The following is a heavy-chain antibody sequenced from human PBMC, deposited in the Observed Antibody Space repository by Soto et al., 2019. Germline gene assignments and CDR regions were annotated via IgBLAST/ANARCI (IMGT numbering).Heavy chain of an antibody. CDR1: GYTFTSYY. D-gene: IGHD3-22*01. J-gene: IGHJ4*02. CDR3: ARGRGYYDSSGYEAFDY. Sequence: ASVKVSCKASGYTFTSYYMHWVRQAPGQGLEWMGIINPSGGSTSHAQKFQGRVTMTRDTSTSTVYMELSSLRSEDTAVYYCARGRGYYDSSGYEAFDYWGQGTLVTVSS. V-gene: IGHV1-46*01. CDR2: INPSGGST.